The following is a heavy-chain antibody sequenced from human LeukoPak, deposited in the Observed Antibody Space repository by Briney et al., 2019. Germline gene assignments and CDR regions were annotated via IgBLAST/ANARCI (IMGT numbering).Heavy chain of an antibody. CDR1: GYTFTSYD. CDR3: ARGQNYYGSGSYYRTPKYYYYYYGMDV. V-gene: IGHV1-8*01. CDR2: MNPNSGNT. J-gene: IGHJ6*02. Sequence: GASVKVSCKASGYTFTSYDINWVRQATGQGLEWMGWMNPNSGNTGYAQKFQGRVTMTRDTSTSTVYMELSSLRSEDTAVYYCARGQNYYGSGSYYRTPKYYYYYYGMDVWGQGTTVTVSS. D-gene: IGHD3-10*01.